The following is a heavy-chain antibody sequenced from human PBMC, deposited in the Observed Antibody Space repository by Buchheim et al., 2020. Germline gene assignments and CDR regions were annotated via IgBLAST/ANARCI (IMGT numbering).Heavy chain of an antibody. CDR1: GFTFSSYA. J-gene: IGHJ4*02. CDR2: ISSDGTNK. V-gene: IGHV3-30*04. CDR3: ARGRGSYSFDS. D-gene: IGHD1-26*01. Sequence: QVQLVESGGSVVQPGRSLRLSCAASGFTFSSYAMHWVRQAPGKGLEWVAVISSDGTNKYYADSVKGRFTISRDSSKSTLFLQMISPRGDDTAVYYCARGRGSYSFDSWGQGTL.